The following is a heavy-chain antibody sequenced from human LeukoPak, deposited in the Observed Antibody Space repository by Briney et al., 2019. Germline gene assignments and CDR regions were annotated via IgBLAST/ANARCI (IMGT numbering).Heavy chain of an antibody. Sequence: GGSLRLSCAASGFTVSSNYMSWVRQAPGKGLEWVSVIYSGGSTYYADSVKGRLTISRDNSKNTLYLQMNSLRAEDTAVYYCARRRSGYYGSGAHCFDYWGQGTLVTVSS. CDR3: ARRRSGYYGSGAHCFDY. CDR1: GFTVSSNY. V-gene: IGHV3-66*04. CDR2: IYSGGST. J-gene: IGHJ4*02. D-gene: IGHD3-10*01.